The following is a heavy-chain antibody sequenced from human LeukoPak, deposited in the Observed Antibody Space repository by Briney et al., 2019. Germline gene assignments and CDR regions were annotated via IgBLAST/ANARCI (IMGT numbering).Heavy chain of an antibody. J-gene: IGHJ4*02. CDR2: INPNSGGT. CDR1: GYTFTGYY. CDR3: ARVDTAMVDFDY. D-gene: IGHD5-18*01. V-gene: IGHV1-2*02. Sequence: ASVKVSCKASGYTFTGYYMHWVRQAPGQGLEWMGWINPNSGGTNYAQKFQGGVTMTRDTSISTAYMELSRLRSGDTAVYYCARVDTAMVDFDYWGQGTLVTVSS.